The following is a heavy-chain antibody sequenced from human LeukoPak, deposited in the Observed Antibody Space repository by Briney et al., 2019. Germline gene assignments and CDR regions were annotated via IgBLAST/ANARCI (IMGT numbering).Heavy chain of an antibody. V-gene: IGHV3-23*01. CDR1: GFTFSSYA. CDR3: AKDFNRRGCSSGLFDY. D-gene: IGHD6-19*01. CDR2: ISGSGGST. J-gene: IGHJ4*02. Sequence: TGGSLRLSCAASGFTFSSYAMSWVRQAPGKGLEWVSAISGSGGSTYYADSVKGRFTISRDNSKNTLYLQMNSLRAEDTAVYYCAKDFNRRGCSSGLFDYWGQGTLVTVSS.